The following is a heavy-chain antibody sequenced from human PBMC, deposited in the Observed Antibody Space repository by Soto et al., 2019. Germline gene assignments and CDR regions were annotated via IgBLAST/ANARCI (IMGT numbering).Heavy chain of an antibody. CDR3: ARIDGNYFFDS. J-gene: IGHJ4*02. CDR1: GFTFSDHY. V-gene: IGHV3-72*01. Sequence: GGSLRLSCAASGFTFSDHYMDWVRQAPGKGLEWVGRIRKKVDRYTAEYAPSVKGRFTVSRDDSKNSLYLQMNSLQTDDTAVYYCARIDGNYFFDSWGQGTLVTVSS. D-gene: IGHD1-7*01. CDR2: IRKKVDRYTA.